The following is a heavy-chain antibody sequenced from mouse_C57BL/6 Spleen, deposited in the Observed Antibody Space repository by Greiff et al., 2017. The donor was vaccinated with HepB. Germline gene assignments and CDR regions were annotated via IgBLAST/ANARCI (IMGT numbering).Heavy chain of an antibody. CDR1: GFNIKDDY. Sequence: EVKLMESGAELVRPGASVKLSCTASGFNIKDDYMHWVKQRPEQGLEWIGWIDPENGDTEYASKFQGKATITADTSSNTAYLQLSSLTSEDTAVYYCTTSIDYYGSSNWYFDVWGTGTTVTVSS. CDR2: IDPENGDT. J-gene: IGHJ1*03. V-gene: IGHV14-4*01. D-gene: IGHD1-1*01. CDR3: TTSIDYYGSSNWYFDV.